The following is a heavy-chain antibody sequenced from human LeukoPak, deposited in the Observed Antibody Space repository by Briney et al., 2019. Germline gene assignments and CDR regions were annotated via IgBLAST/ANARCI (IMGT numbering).Heavy chain of an antibody. CDR1: GFTFSSYA. Sequence: GGSLRLSCAASGFTFSSYAMHWVRQAPGKGLEWVAVISYDGSNKYYADSVKGRFTISRDNSKNTLYLQMNSLRAEDTAVYYCARALEYSSSSGLYYYYYYMDVWGKGTTVTVSS. CDR3: ARALEYSSSSGLYYYYYYMDV. CDR2: ISYDGSNK. D-gene: IGHD6-6*01. V-gene: IGHV3-30-3*01. J-gene: IGHJ6*03.